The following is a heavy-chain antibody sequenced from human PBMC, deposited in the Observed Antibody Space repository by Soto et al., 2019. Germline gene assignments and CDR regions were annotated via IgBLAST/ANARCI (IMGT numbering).Heavy chain of an antibody. J-gene: IGHJ6*02. CDR2: IKSKTDGGTT. CDR1: GFTFSNAW. Sequence: GGSLRLSCAASGFTFSNAWMSWVRQAPGKGLEWVGRIKSKTDGGTTDYAAPVKGRFTISRDDSKNTLYLQMNSLKTEDTAVYYCTTWFDCSSTSCYSAVYYCYGMDVWGQGTTVTVPS. V-gene: IGHV3-15*01. CDR3: TTWFDCSSTSCYSAVYYCYGMDV. D-gene: IGHD2-2*02.